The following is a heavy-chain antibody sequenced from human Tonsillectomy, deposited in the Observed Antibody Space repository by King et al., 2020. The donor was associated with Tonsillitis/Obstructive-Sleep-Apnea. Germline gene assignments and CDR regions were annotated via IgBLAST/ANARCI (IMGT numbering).Heavy chain of an antibody. CDR1: GYTFTGYY. CDR3: ARDPGGDGGTRIDY. Sequence: QLVQSGAEVKKPGASVKVSCKASGYTFTGYYMHWVRQAPGQGLEWMGGINPNRGGANYAQKFQAKVTMTRDPSISTAYMELSRLRSDDTAVYYCARDPGGDGGTRIDYWGQGTLVTVSS. CDR2: INPNRGGA. V-gene: IGHV1-2*02. J-gene: IGHJ4*02. D-gene: IGHD2-21*02.